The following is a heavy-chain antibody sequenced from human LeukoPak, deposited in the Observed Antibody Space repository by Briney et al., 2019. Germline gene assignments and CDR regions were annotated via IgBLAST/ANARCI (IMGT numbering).Heavy chain of an antibody. CDR3: ARVKRKKGYDSSGSQDAFDI. Sequence: ASVKVSCKASGYTFTGYYMHWVRQAPGQGLEWMGWVNPNSGGTNYAQKFQGRVTMTRDTSISTAYMELSRLRSDDTAVYYCARVKRKKGYDSSGSQDAFDIWGQGTMVTVSS. CDR2: VNPNSGGT. CDR1: GYTFTGYY. J-gene: IGHJ3*02. V-gene: IGHV1-2*02. D-gene: IGHD3-22*01.